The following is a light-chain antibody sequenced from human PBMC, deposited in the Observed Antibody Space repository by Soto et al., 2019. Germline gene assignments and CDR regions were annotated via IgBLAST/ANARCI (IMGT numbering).Light chain of an antibody. Sequence: DIQMTQSPSSLSASVGDRVTITCQASQDISNYLNWYQQKPGKAPKLLIYDASNLETGVPSRFSGSGSGTDFTFTIISLQPEDNATYYCQQYGNLTPEITFGQGTRLETK. V-gene: IGKV1-33*01. CDR2: DAS. J-gene: IGKJ5*01. CDR1: QDISNY. CDR3: QQYGNLTPEIT.